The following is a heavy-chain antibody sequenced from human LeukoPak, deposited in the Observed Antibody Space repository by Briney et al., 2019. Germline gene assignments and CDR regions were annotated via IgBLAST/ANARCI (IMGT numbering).Heavy chain of an antibody. J-gene: IGHJ3*02. CDR2: INPNSGGT. V-gene: IGHV1-2*02. D-gene: IGHD2-21*02. Sequence: GASVKVSCKASGYTFTGYYMHWVRQAPGQGLEWMGWINPNSGGTNYAQKFLGRITMTRDTSISTAYMELSRLRSDDTAVYYCASATTYCGADCYPLDAFDIWVQGTMVTVSS. CDR1: GYTFTGYY. CDR3: ASATTYCGADCYPLDAFDI.